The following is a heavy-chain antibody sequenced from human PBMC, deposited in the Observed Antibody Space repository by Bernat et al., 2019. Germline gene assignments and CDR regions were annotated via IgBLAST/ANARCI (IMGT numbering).Heavy chain of an antibody. Sequence: QVQLVQSGAEVKKPGASVKVSCKASGYTFTSYGISWVRQAPGQGLEWMGWISANNGNTNYAQKLQGRVIMTTDTSTSTAYMELRSLRSDDTAVFYCARTLLNWNYLSYYGMDVWGQGTTVTVSS. D-gene: IGHD1-7*01. CDR2: ISANNGNT. CDR1: GYTFTSYG. V-gene: IGHV1-18*01. J-gene: IGHJ6*02. CDR3: ARTLLNWNYLSYYGMDV.